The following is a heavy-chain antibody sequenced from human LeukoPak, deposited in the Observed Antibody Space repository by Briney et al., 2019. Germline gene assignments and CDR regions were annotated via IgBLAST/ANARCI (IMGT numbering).Heavy chain of an antibody. CDR1: GYTFTSYY. V-gene: IGHV1-46*01. CDR3: ARGILRYFDEWGILPPTQSKLYYYYYMDV. D-gene: IGHD3-9*01. Sequence: ASVKVSCKASGYTFTSYYMHWVRQAPGQGLEWMGIINPSGGSTSYAQKFQGRVTITTDESTSTAYMELSSLRSEDTAVYYCARGILRYFDEWGILPPTQSKLYYYYYMDVWGKGTTVTVSS. CDR2: INPSGGST. J-gene: IGHJ6*03.